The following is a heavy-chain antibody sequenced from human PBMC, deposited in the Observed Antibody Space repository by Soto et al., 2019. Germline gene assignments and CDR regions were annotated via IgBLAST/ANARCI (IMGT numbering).Heavy chain of an antibody. CDR1: GFTFTNYP. V-gene: IGHV3-23*04. Sequence: EVQVVDSGGGLVQPGGSLRVSCAASGFTFTNYPMAWVRQAPAKGLEWVSTISGSGGSTFYADSVKGRFTISRDNSNNTVYLQMNSLRVEDTVVYYCAKRPLKFEGSYFDYWCQGTLVTVSS. D-gene: IGHD3-16*01. CDR3: AKRPLKFEGSYFDY. J-gene: IGHJ4*02. CDR2: ISGSGGST.